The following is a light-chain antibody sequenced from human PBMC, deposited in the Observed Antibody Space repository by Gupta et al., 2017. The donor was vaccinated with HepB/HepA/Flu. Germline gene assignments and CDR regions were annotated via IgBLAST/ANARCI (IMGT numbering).Light chain of an antibody. CDR3: QQRNNWPWLT. CDR1: QSVSTY. Sequence: EIVLTQSPATLSLSPGERATLSCRASQSVSTYLVWYQQKPGQAPRLLMYDASNRATGVPARFSGSGSGTDFTLTISRLEPEDFAVYYCQQRNNWPWLTFGGGTKVEIK. V-gene: IGKV3-11*01. J-gene: IGKJ4*01. CDR2: DAS.